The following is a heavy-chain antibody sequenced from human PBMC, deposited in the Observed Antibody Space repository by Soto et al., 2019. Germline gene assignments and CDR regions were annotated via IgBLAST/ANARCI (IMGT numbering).Heavy chain of an antibody. CDR1: GGSFSSYA. CDR3: ARVPDGYNLNPNFDY. D-gene: IGHD5-12*01. Sequence: GASVKVSCKASGGSFSSYAISWVRQAPGQGLEWMGGIIPIFGTANYAQKFQGRVTITADESTSTAYMELSSLRSEDTAVYYCARVPDGYNLNPNFDYWGQGTLVTVSS. J-gene: IGHJ4*02. V-gene: IGHV1-69*13. CDR2: IIPIFGTA.